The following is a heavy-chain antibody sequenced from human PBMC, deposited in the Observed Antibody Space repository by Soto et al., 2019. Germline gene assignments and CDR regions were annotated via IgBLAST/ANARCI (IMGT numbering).Heavy chain of an antibody. V-gene: IGHV3-48*02. Sequence: GGSLRLSCAAYGFSFSGSSMNWVRQAPGKGLEWISYISSSGSTIYYADSVKGRFTISRDHAKNSLYLQMSSLRDEDTAVYYCARGSNGWPFDYWGQGTLVTVSS. CDR3: ARGSNGWPFDY. CDR1: GFSFSGSS. CDR2: ISSSGSTI. J-gene: IGHJ4*02. D-gene: IGHD2-8*01.